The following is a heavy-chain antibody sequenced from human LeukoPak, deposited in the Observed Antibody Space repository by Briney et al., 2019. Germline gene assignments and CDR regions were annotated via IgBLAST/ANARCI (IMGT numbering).Heavy chain of an antibody. CDR2: IRSKANSYAT. Sequence: GGSLRLSCAASGFTFSGSAMHWVRQASGKGLEWVGRIRSKANSYATAYAASVKGRFTISRDDSKNTAYLQTNSLKTEDMAVYYCTRHRLNWGSPYNWFDPWGQGTLVTVSS. V-gene: IGHV3-73*01. CDR3: TRHRLNWGSPYNWFDP. CDR1: GFTFSGSA. D-gene: IGHD7-27*01. J-gene: IGHJ5*02.